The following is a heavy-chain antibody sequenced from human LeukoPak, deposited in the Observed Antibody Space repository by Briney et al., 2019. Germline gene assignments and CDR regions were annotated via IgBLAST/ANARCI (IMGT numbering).Heavy chain of an antibody. V-gene: IGHV3-30*18. D-gene: IGHD3-10*01. CDR2: ISNDGSNK. CDR1: GFTFSSYG. Sequence: QSGGSLRLSCVASGFTFSSYGMHWVRQAPGKGLEWVAVISNDGSNKYYADSVKGRFTISRDNSKNTLYQQMNSLRAEDTAVYYCAKGRGAFDIWGQGTMVTVSS. CDR3: AKGRGAFDI. J-gene: IGHJ3*02.